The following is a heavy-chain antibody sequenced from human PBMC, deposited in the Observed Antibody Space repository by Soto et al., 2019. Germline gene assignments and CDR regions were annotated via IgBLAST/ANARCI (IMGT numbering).Heavy chain of an antibody. Sequence: VAVISYDGSNKYYADSVKGRFTISRDNSKNTLYLQMNSLRAEDTAVYYCARGRMGSSWLDYWGQGTLVTVSS. CDR2: ISYDGSNK. V-gene: IGHV3-30-3*01. J-gene: IGHJ4*02. D-gene: IGHD6-13*01. CDR3: ARGRMGSSWLDY.